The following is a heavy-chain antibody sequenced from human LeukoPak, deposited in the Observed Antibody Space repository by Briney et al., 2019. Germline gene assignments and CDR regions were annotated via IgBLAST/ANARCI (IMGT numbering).Heavy chain of an antibody. Sequence: PSETLSLTCTVSGGSISRHYWSWIRQPPGKGLEWIGYIYYSGSTDYNPSLKSRVTISVDTSKNQFSLKLSSVTAADTAVYYCAREARYDFWSGYYLVWGKGTTVTVCS. CDR3: AREARYDFWSGYYLV. J-gene: IGHJ6*04. D-gene: IGHD3-3*01. CDR1: GGSISRHY. CDR2: IYYSGST. V-gene: IGHV4-59*11.